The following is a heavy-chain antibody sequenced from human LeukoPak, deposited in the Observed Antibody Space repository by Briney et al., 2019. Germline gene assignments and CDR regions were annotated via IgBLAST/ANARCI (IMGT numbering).Heavy chain of an antibody. CDR2: VSAYNGNT. V-gene: IGHV1-18*01. D-gene: IGHD3-22*01. CDR1: GYTFTSYG. Sequence: ASVKVSCKASGYTFTSYGISWVRQAPGQGLEWMGWVSAYNGNTNYAQKLLGRVTMTTDTSTSTAYMELRSLRSDDTAVYYCARSGSTHRTYYYDSSGPGGIDYWGQGTLVTVSS. CDR3: ARSGSTHRTYYYDSSGPGGIDY. J-gene: IGHJ4*02.